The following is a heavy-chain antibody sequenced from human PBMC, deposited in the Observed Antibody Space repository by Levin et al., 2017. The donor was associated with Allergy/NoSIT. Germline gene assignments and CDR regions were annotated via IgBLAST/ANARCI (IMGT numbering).Heavy chain of an antibody. J-gene: IGHJ4*02. V-gene: IGHV3-23*01. CDR1: EFTFYSYA. D-gene: IGHD6-6*01. CDR3: VKDGYSSSSPKYFDC. Sequence: GGSLRLSCAASEFTFYSYAMSWVRQAPGKGLEWVSTISGSGGNTYYADFVKGRFTISRDNSKNTLSLQMNSLRAEDTAVYYCVKDGYSSSSPKYFDCWGQGTLVTVSS. CDR2: ISGSGGNT.